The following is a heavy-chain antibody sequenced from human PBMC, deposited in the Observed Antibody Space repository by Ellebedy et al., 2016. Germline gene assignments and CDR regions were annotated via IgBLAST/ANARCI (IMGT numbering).Heavy chain of an antibody. J-gene: IGHJ4*02. Sequence: GESLKISXTASGFSFSTFFMSWVRQAPGGGLEWISTISGDGDTTFSADSVKGRFTISRDNSRNTLYLQMDSLRAADTAVYYCYYGHYSGYWGQGTLVTVSS. V-gene: IGHV3-23*01. CDR1: GFSFSTFF. D-gene: IGHD4-17*01. CDR3: YYGHYSGY. CDR2: ISGDGDTT.